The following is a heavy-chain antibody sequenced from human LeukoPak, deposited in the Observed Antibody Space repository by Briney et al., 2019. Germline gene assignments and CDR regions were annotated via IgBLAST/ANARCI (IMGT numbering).Heavy chain of an antibody. CDR1: GFTFSRYA. D-gene: IGHD3-22*01. CDR3: AKTLYDSSGYYSVQHFDY. V-gene: IGHV3-23*01. J-gene: IGHJ4*02. Sequence: SGGSLRLSCAASGFTFSRYAMTWVRQAPGKGLEWVSAISNSGGTTYHADSVKGRFTISRDNSKNTLNLQMNSLRAEDTAVYYCAKTLYDSSGYYSVQHFDYWGQGTLVTVSS. CDR2: ISNSGGTT.